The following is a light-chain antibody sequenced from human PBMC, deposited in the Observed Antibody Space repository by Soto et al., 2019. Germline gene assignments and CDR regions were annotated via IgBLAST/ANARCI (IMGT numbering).Light chain of an antibody. V-gene: IGKV3-20*01. CDR1: QTVSNSY. CDR3: QQYGSSPFT. Sequence: EIVLTQSPGTLSLSPGERATLSCRASQTVSNSYLAWYQQKPGQAPRLLIYGASSRATDIPDRFSGSGSGTDFTLTISRLEPGDFAVYYGQQYGSSPFTFGPGTKVDIK. CDR2: GAS. J-gene: IGKJ3*01.